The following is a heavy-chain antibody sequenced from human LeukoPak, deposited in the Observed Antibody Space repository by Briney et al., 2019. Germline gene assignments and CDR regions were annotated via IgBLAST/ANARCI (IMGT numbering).Heavy chain of an antibody. CDR2: IIPIFGIA. CDR3: ARGPHRLRSHLFGY. J-gene: IGHJ4*02. CDR1: GGTFSSYA. Sequence: SVKVSCKASGGTFSSYAISWVRQAPGQGFEWMGRIIPIFGIANYAQKFQGRVTITADKSTSTAYMELSSLRSEDTAVYYCARGPHRLRSHLFGYWGQGTLVTVSS. D-gene: IGHD4-17*01. V-gene: IGHV1-69*04.